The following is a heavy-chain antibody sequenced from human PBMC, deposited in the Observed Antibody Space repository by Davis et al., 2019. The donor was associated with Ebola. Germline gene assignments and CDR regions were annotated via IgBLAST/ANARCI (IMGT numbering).Heavy chain of an antibody. J-gene: IGHJ4*02. CDR3: ARGRVEMATNYFDY. V-gene: IGHV1-69*13. D-gene: IGHD5-24*01. CDR1: GYTFTSYA. Sequence: SVKVSCKASGYTFTSYAISWVRQAPGQGLEWMGGIIPIFGTANYAQKFQGRVTITADESTSTAYMELSSLRSEDTAVYYCARGRVEMATNYFDYWGQGTLVTVSS. CDR2: IIPIFGTA.